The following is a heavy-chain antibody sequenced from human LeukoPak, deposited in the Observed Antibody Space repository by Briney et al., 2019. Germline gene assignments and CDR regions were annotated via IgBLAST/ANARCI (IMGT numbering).Heavy chain of an antibody. Sequence: SETLSLTCAVYGGSLGDYYWSWIRQPPGKGLEWIGEINHSAGTNYNPSLKSRVTISLDTSKNQFSLKLSSVTAADTAVCHCARDRWVTAWRRLWLRADYWGQGTQVTVSS. CDR1: GGSLGDYY. D-gene: IGHD2-21*02. J-gene: IGHJ4*02. CDR3: ARDRWVTAWRRLWLRADY. CDR2: INHSAGT. V-gene: IGHV4-34*01.